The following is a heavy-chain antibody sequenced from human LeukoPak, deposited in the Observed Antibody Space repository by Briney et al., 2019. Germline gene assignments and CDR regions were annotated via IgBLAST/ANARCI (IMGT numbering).Heavy chain of an antibody. CDR1: GGTFSSYT. J-gene: IGHJ6*03. V-gene: IGHV1-69*02. Sequence: SVKVSCKASGGTFSSYTISWVRQAPGQGLEWMGRIIPILGIANYAQKFQGRVTITADKSTSTAYMELSSLRSEDTAVYYCARSDPYSSGWYDYYYMDVWGKGTTVTVSS. CDR2: IIPILGIA. CDR3: ARSDPYSSGWYDYYYMDV. D-gene: IGHD6-19*01.